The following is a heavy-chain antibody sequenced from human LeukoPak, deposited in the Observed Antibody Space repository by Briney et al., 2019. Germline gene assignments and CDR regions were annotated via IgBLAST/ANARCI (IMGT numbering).Heavy chain of an antibody. CDR1: GFTSGDYA. D-gene: IGHD3-9*01. Sequence: GGALRHSSMASGFTSGDYARSWVRQAPGKGVEGVGFIRSKAYGGTTEYAASVKGRFTISRDVSKSIAYLQMNSLKTEDTAVYYCTGDCYDILTGPWSWFDYWGQGTLVTVSS. J-gene: IGHJ4*02. CDR3: TGDCYDILTGPWSWFDY. V-gene: IGHV3-49*04. CDR2: IRSKAYGGTT.